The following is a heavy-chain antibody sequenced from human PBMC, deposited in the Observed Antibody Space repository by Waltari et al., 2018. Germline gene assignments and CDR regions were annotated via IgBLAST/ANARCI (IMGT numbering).Heavy chain of an antibody. CDR2: INHSGSN. CDR3: ARVIRYSSSWYALLLYYYMDV. CDR1: GGSFSGYY. Sequence: QVQLQQWGAGLLKPSETLSLTCAVYGGSFSGYYWSWIRQPPGKGLEWVGEINHSGSNNYNPPLKSRVTISVDTSKNQFSLKLSSVTAADTAVYYCARVIRYSSSWYALLLYYYMDVWGKGTTVTVSS. V-gene: IGHV4-34*01. D-gene: IGHD6-13*01. J-gene: IGHJ6*03.